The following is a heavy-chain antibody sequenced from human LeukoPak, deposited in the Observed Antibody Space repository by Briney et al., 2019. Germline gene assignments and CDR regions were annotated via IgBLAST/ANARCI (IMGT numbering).Heavy chain of an antibody. V-gene: IGHV4-59*01. CDR1: GGSISSYY. J-gene: IGHJ5*02. D-gene: IGHD3-10*01. Sequence: ASETLSLTCTVSGGSISSYYWSWIRQPPGKGLEWIGYIYYSGSTNYNPSLKSRVTISVDTSKNQFSLKLSSVTAADTAVYYCARSMVRGVIIRRLNWFDPWGQGTLVTVSS. CDR3: ARSMVRGVIIRRLNWFDP. CDR2: IYYSGST.